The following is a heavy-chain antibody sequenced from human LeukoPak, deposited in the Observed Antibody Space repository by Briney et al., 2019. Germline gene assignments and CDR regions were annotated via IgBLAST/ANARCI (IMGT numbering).Heavy chain of an antibody. CDR2: INIVGSHI. Sequence: PGGSLRLSCVASGFTFYSYWMHWVRQAARGGRVWVSRINIVGSHISYADSVKGRFTISGDNAKSTLYLQMNSLRAEDTAVYYCARQLDAFDIWGQGTMVTVSS. CDR1: GFTFYSYW. J-gene: IGHJ3*02. D-gene: IGHD1-1*01. CDR3: ARQLDAFDI. V-gene: IGHV3-74*01.